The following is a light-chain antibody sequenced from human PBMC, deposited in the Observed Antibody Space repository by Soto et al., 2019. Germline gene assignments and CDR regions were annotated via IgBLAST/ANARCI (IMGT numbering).Light chain of an antibody. J-gene: IGKJ4*01. Sequence: DIQLTQSPSFLSASVGDRVTITCRASQGISSFLALYQQKPGKAPNFLIYAASTLQSGVPSRFSGSGSGTEFTLTISSLQPEDFATYYCQQVKSYPLNFGGGTKVEIK. CDR3: QQVKSYPLN. V-gene: IGKV1-9*01. CDR2: AAS. CDR1: QGISSF.